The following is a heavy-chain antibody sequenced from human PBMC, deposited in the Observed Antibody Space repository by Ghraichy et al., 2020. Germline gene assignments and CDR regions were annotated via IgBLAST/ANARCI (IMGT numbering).Heavy chain of an antibody. CDR2: ISSSSDTI. V-gene: IGHV3-48*03. Sequence: LTCAASGFTFSSYGMDWVRQAPGKGLEWVSHISSSSDTIYHADSVKGRFTISRDNAKNSCYLQMNSLRAEDMAVYYCASLWDSDYWGQGTLVTVSS. CDR1: GFTFSSYG. J-gene: IGHJ4*02. D-gene: IGHD1-26*01. CDR3: ASLWDSDY.